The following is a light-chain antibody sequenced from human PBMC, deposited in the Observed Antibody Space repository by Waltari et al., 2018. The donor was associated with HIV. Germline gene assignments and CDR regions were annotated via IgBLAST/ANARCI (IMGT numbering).Light chain of an antibody. CDR3: SSFSSSSTPYV. Sequence: QSGLTQPASVSGSPGQPLTISCTGTPSDVGGYNYVSWYQQHPGKAPKRIIYEVSNRPSGVSNRFSGSKSGNTASLTISGLQPEDETDYYCSSFSSSSTPYVFGTGTKVTVL. CDR1: PSDVGGYNY. V-gene: IGLV2-14*01. J-gene: IGLJ1*01. CDR2: EVS.